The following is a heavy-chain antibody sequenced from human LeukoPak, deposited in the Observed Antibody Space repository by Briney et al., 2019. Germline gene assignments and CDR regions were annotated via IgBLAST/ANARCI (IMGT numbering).Heavy chain of an antibody. V-gene: IGHV3-23*01. CDR3: AKDLGGAMIVVV. J-gene: IGHJ4*02. CDR1: GFTFSSYG. Sequence: GGSLRLSCAASGFTFSSYGMSWVRQAPGKGLEWVSTISSSGGNTYYADSVKGRFTISRDNSKNTLYLQMNSLRAEDTAIYYCAKDLGGAMIVVVGGQGTLVTVSS. D-gene: IGHD3-22*01. CDR2: ISSSGGNT.